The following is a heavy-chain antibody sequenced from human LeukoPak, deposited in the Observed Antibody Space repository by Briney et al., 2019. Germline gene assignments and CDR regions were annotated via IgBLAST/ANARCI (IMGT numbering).Heavy chain of an antibody. V-gene: IGHV3-66*01. D-gene: IGHD4-17*01. CDR2: IYSGGST. CDR1: GFTFTSYA. CDR3: ARGEAYGDSQGDAFDI. Sequence: GGSLRLSCAASGFTFTSYALSWVRQAPGKGLEWVSVIYSGGSTYYADSVKGRFTISRDNSKNTLYLQMNSLRAEDTAVYYCARGEAYGDSQGDAFDIWGQGTMVTVSS. J-gene: IGHJ3*02.